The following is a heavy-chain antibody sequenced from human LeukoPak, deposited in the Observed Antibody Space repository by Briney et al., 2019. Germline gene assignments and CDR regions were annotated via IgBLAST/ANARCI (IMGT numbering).Heavy chain of an antibody. V-gene: IGHV3-21*04. CDR3: AKSALRAGDY. Sequence: GGSLRLSCAASGFTFSAYSINWVRQAPGRGLEWVSSISSSGTYIYYADSVKGRFTISRDNSKNTLYLQMNSLRAEDTAVYYCAKSALRAGDYWGQGTLVTVSS. J-gene: IGHJ4*02. D-gene: IGHD4-17*01. CDR1: GFTFSAYS. CDR2: ISSSGTYI.